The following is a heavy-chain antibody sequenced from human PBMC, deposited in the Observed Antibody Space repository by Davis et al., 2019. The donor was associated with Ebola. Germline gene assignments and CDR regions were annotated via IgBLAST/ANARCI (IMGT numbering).Heavy chain of an antibody. CDR1: GGTFSSYA. Sequence: SVKVSCKASGGTFSSYAISWVRQAPGQGLEWMGRIIPILGIANYAQKFQGRVTITADKSTSTAYMELSSLRSEDTDVYYCAREGGPTVTTQEPWGQGTLVTVSS. CDR3: AREGGPTVTTQEP. V-gene: IGHV1-69*04. CDR2: IIPILGIA. J-gene: IGHJ5*02. D-gene: IGHD4-17*01.